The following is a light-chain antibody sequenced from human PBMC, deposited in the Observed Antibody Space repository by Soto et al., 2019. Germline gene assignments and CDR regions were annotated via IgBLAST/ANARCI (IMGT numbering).Light chain of an antibody. V-gene: IGLV2-11*01. CDR2: DVT. J-gene: IGLJ2*01. CDR3: CSYAGSYTVL. CDR1: PNDIGTYDY. Sequence: QSALTQPTSVSGSPGQSIAISCTGNPNDIGTYDYVSWYQQHPGKAPKFMIYDVTKRPSGVPDRFSGSKSGNTASLTISGLQAEDEADYFCCSYAGSYTVLFGGGTKLTVL.